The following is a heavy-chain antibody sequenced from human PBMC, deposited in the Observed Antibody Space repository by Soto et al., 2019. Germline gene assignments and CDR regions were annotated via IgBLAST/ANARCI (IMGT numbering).Heavy chain of an antibody. CDR2: ISGSGSFT. CDR1: GFTFRTYA. Sequence: LSCAASGFTFRTYAMNWVRQAPGKGLEWISAISGSGSFTHYADSVRGRFTISRDNSQNQLYLQMNNLRGDDTAMYYCAKIPTGSGSSKFDYWGQGIQVTVSS. J-gene: IGHJ4*02. D-gene: IGHD3-10*01. V-gene: IGHV3-23*01. CDR3: AKIPTGSGSSKFDY.